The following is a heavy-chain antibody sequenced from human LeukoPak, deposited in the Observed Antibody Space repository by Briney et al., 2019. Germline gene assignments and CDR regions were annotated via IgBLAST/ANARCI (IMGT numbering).Heavy chain of an antibody. D-gene: IGHD3-22*01. Sequence: GGSLRLSCAASGFTFSSYRMNWVRQAPGKGLEWVSYISSSSSTIYYADSVKGRFTISRDNAKNSLYLQMNSLGAEDTAVYYCAKDLFYDSREVYYFDYWAREPWSPSPQ. CDR3: AKDLFYDSREVYYFDY. CDR1: GFTFSSYR. J-gene: IGHJ4*02. CDR2: ISSSSSTI. V-gene: IGHV3-48*04.